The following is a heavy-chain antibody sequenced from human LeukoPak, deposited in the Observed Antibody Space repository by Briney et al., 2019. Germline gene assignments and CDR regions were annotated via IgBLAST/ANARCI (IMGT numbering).Heavy chain of an antibody. J-gene: IGHJ6*03. CDR3: ARGIRDTPEYYMDV. Sequence: SETLSLTCAVYGGSFSGYYWSWIRQPPGKGLEWIGEINHSGSTNYNPSLKSRVTISVDTSKNQFSLKLSSVTAADPAVYYCARGIRDTPEYYMDVWGKGTTVTVSS. V-gene: IGHV4-34*01. CDR2: INHSGST. D-gene: IGHD3-10*01. CDR1: GGSFSGYY.